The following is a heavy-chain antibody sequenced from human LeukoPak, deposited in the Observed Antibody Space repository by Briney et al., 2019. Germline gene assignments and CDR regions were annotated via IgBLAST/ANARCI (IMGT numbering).Heavy chain of an antibody. V-gene: IGHV4-39*07. J-gene: IGHJ4*02. Sequence: SETLSLTCTVSGGSISSSSYYWGWIRQPPGKGLEWIGSIYYSGSTYYNPSLKSRVTISVDTSKNQFSLKLSSVTAADTAVYYCAKGLHYYDSSGYYYVYWGQGTLVTVSS. D-gene: IGHD3-22*01. CDR2: IYYSGST. CDR3: AKGLHYYDSSGYYYVY. CDR1: GGSISSSSYY.